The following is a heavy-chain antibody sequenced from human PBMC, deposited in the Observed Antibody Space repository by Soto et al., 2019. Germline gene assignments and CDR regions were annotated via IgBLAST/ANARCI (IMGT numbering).Heavy chain of an antibody. Sequence: GGSLRLSCAASGFTFSSYAMHWVRQAPGKGLEWVAVISYDGSNKYYADSVKGRFTISRDNSKNTLYLQMNSLRAEDTAVYCCARGTVVVAATPTIDYWGQGTLVTVSS. J-gene: IGHJ4*02. CDR2: ISYDGSNK. V-gene: IGHV3-30-3*01. D-gene: IGHD2-15*01. CDR3: ARGTVVVAATPTIDY. CDR1: GFTFSSYA.